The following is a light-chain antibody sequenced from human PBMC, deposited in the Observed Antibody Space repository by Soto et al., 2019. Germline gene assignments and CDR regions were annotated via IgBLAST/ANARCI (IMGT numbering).Light chain of an antibody. CDR3: QSQDISRTMKV. Sequence: SYELTQLPSVSVSPGQTARITCFGAALPKQYVHWFQQKPGQAPVLVIYKDSERPSGIPERFSGSSSGTTATLTISGVQADDEADYYCQSQDISRTMKVFGGGTKLTVL. J-gene: IGLJ2*01. CDR1: ALPKQY. V-gene: IGLV3-25*03. CDR2: KDS.